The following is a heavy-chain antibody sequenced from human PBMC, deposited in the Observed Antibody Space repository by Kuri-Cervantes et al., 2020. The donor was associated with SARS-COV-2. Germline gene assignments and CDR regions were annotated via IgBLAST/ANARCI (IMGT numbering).Heavy chain of an antibody. CDR1: GFTFSSYG. J-gene: IGHJ4*02. D-gene: IGHD6-6*01. Sequence: GGSLRLSCAASGFTFSSYGMHWVRQAPGKGLEWVSAISGSGGSTYYADSVKGRFTISRDNSKNTLYLQMNSLRAEDTAVYYCARESQSSIAARFDYWGQGTLVTVSS. CDR2: ISGSGGST. V-gene: IGHV3-23*01. CDR3: ARESQSSIAARFDY.